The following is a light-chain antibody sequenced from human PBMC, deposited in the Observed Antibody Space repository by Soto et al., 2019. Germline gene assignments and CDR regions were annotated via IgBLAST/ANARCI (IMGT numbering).Light chain of an antibody. Sequence: EIVLTQSPATLSLSPGERATLSCRASQSISSHLAWYQQKPGQAPRLLIYGASNRATGIPARFSGSGSGTDFTLTISCLEPEDFAVYYCQQRINWPLTFGGGTKVEIK. CDR3: QQRINWPLT. CDR1: QSISSH. CDR2: GAS. V-gene: IGKV3-11*01. J-gene: IGKJ4*01.